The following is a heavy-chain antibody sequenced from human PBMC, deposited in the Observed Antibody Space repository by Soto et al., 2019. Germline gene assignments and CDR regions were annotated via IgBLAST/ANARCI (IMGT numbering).Heavy chain of an antibody. CDR3: VRMKAESYSSYYAMDV. D-gene: IGHD3-10*01. Sequence: AMVNPTETLTLTCNVSGLSLTTGRMGVSWIRQPPGKALEWLAHIFSDAERSYSRSLQGRLTVSKVGSGSHVVLTMTNMDPVDTGTYFCVRMKAESYSSYYAMDVWGQGSTVIVSS. CDR1: GLSLTTGRMG. V-gene: IGHV2-26*01. CDR2: IFSDAER. J-gene: IGHJ6*02.